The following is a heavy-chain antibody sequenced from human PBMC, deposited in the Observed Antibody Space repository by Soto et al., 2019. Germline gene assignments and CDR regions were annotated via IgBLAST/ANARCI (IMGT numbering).Heavy chain of an antibody. CDR2: ISSGGST. V-gene: IGHV3-53*01. J-gene: IGHJ6*02. CDR3: ATESSRARDGFGS. D-gene: IGHD2-21*01. Sequence: GCSVSHSCAASGLAVISDYMSWVRQDPGEGLEWVSVISSGGSTYYAYFVKGRFTISRDNSKSWLYLQMYSLSAADTAVYYCATESSRARDGFGSWGQGTRFTACS. CDR1: GLAVISDY.